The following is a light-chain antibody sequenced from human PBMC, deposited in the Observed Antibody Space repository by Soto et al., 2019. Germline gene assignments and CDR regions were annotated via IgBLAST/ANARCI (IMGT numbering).Light chain of an antibody. V-gene: IGLV2-14*01. J-gene: IGLJ1*01. Sequence: QSVLNQPASVSGSPGQSITISCTGTSSDVGRYNYVSWYQQHPGKAPKLMIYDVSNRPSGVSNRFSGSKSGNTASLTISGLQAEDEADYYCSSYTSSSTPYVFGTGTKVTVL. CDR2: DVS. CDR1: SSDVGRYNY. CDR3: SSYTSSSTPYV.